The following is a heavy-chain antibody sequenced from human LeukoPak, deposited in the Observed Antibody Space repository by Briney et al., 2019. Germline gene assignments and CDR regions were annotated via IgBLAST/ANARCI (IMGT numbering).Heavy chain of an antibody. CDR3: ARESESSGWYDY. V-gene: IGHV3-43*02. CDR2: ISGDGGST. CDR1: GFIFHDYA. Sequence: GGSLRLSCAAPGFIFHDYAIHWVRHAPGKGLEWVSLISGDGGSTFYADSVKGRFTISRDNSKNSLYLQMNSLRSDDTALYYCARESESSGWYDYWGPGTLVTVSS. D-gene: IGHD6-19*01. J-gene: IGHJ4*02.